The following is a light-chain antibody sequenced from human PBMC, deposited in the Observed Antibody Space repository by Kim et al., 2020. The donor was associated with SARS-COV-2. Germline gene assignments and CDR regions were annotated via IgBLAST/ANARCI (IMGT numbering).Light chain of an antibody. CDR3: QKDNSAPRT. J-gene: IGKJ1*01. CDR2: GAS. CDR1: KGISKY. Sequence: AAVGDRVTGTCRASKGISKYLGWYQQKPGKVPKVLIYGASNVQSGVPSRFSGSGSGTDCTLTISSMQPEDVATYYCQKDNSAPRTFGQGTKVEIK. V-gene: IGKV1-27*01.